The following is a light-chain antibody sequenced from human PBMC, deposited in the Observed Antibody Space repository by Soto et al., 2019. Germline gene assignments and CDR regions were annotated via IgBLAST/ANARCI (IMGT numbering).Light chain of an antibody. CDR3: AAWEDSLNGWV. Sequence: QAVVTQAPAASGTPGQRVTISCSGSSSNIGSNTVSWYQQVPGTAPKLLIYSNDQRPSGVPDRFSGSKSGTSASLAIGGLQSEDEADYYCAAWEDSLNGWVFGGGTKLTVL. J-gene: IGLJ3*02. V-gene: IGLV1-44*01. CDR2: SND. CDR1: SSNIGSNT.